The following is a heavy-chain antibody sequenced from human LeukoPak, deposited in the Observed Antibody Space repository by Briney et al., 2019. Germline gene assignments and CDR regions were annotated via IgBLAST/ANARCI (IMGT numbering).Heavy chain of an antibody. CDR2: INHSGST. CDR1: GGSFSGYY. D-gene: IGHD3-10*01. V-gene: IGHV4-34*01. CDR3: ARDPDSITYSNWFDP. Sequence: SETLSLTCAVYGGSFSGYYWSWIRQPPGKGLEWIGEINHSGSTNYSPSLKSRVTISVDTSVTAADTAVYYCARDPDSITYSNWFDPWGQGTLVTVSS. J-gene: IGHJ5*02.